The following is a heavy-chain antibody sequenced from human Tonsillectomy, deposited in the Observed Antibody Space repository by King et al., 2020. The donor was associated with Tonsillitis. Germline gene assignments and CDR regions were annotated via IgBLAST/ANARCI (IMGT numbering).Heavy chain of an antibody. J-gene: IGHJ4*02. Sequence: QLVQSGAEVRKPGPSVKVSCKASGGTFKTFAINWVRQAPGQGLEWMGGIIPIFGTANYAQKFQGRVTITADESKTTSYSDLSGLRSEDTAMDYCATTYYAAENDFWGQGTLVIVSS. V-gene: IGHV1-69*01. CDR1: GGTFKTFA. CDR2: IIPIFGTA. D-gene: IGHD1-26*01. CDR3: ATTYYAAENDF.